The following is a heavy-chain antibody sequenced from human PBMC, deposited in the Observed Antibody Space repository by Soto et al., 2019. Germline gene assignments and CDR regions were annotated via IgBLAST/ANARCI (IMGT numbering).Heavy chain of an antibody. J-gene: IGHJ4*02. CDR1: GYTLTDLS. CDR3: ATVGSRFLEWFPYYFDY. Sequence: ASVKVSCKVSGYTLTDLSMHWVRQAPGKGLEWMGGFDPEDGETIYAQKFQGRVTMTEDTSTDTAYMELSSLRSEDTAVYYCATVGSRFLEWFPYYFDYWGQGILVTVSS. V-gene: IGHV1-24*01. CDR2: FDPEDGET. D-gene: IGHD3-3*01.